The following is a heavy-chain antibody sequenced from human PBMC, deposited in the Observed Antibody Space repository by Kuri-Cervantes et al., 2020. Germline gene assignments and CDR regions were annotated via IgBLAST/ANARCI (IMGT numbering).Heavy chain of an antibody. D-gene: IGHD6-13*01. CDR1: GFTFSSYA. CDR3: AKKGMTINGHDWFDP. J-gene: IGHJ5*02. Sequence: GSLKISCAASGFTFSSYAMHWVRQAPGKGLKWVAVISYDGSNKYYADSVKGRFTISRDDSKNTLYLQMNSLRAEDTAVYSCAKKGMTINGHDWFDPWGQGTLVTVSS. CDR2: ISYDGSNK. V-gene: IGHV3-30*07.